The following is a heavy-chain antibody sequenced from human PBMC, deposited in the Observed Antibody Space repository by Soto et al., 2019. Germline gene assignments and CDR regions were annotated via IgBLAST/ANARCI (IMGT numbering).Heavy chain of an antibody. CDR1: GDSVSSNSAA. Sequence: SQTLSLTCAISGDSVSSNSAAWNWIRQSPSRGLEWLGRTYYRSKWYNDYAVSVKSRITINPATSKNQFSLQLNSVTPEDTAVYYCARETEAVAGTSYYYYYGMDVWGQGTTVTVSS. V-gene: IGHV6-1*01. CDR3: ARETEAVAGTSYYYYYGMDV. CDR2: TYYRSKWYN. J-gene: IGHJ6*02. D-gene: IGHD6-19*01.